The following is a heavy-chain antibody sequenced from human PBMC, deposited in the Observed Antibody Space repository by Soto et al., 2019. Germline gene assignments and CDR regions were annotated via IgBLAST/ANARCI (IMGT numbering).Heavy chain of an antibody. J-gene: IGHJ4*02. CDR1: GFTFNNYG. Sequence: PGGSRRRSCAVSGFTFNNYGINWVRQAPGKGLEWVSSVSKSDYTYYSDSVKGRFTISRDNAKNSVSLQMNTLRAEDTAVYYCAREDSIIIPAVSDFWGQGALVTVSS. CDR3: AREDSIIIPAVSDF. V-gene: IGHV3-21*01. D-gene: IGHD2-2*01. CDR2: VSKSDYT.